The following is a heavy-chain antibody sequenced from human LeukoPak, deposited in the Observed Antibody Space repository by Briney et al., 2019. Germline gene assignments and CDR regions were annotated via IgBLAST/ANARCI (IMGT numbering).Heavy chain of an antibody. CDR3: AKEGGIAAAVDYYFDY. CDR2: ISGSGGST. D-gene: IGHD6-13*01. Sequence: GGSLRLSCAASGFTFSIYAMSWVRQAPGKGLEWVSAISGSGGSTYYADSVKGRFTISRDNSKNTLYLQMNSLRAEDTAVYYCAKEGGIAAAVDYYFDYWGQGTLVTVSS. V-gene: IGHV3-23*01. J-gene: IGHJ4*02. CDR1: GFTFSIYA.